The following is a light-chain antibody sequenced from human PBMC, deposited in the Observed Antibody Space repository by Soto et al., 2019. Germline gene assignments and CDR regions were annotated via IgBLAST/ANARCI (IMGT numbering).Light chain of an antibody. J-gene: IGKJ1*01. CDR2: AAS. CDR1: QPIANY. V-gene: IGKV1-39*01. Sequence: DIQMTQSPSSLSASVGDRVTIACRASQPIANYVSWYQQKPGKPPKSLIYAASTLQSGVSPRFSGSGSGTEFPLTITSLRPEDPAVYYFQQSDKLPRTFGQWTKV. CDR3: QQSDKLPRT.